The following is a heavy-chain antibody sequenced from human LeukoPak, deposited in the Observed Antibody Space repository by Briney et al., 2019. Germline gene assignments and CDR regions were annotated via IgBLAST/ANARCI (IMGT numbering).Heavy chain of an antibody. V-gene: IGHV1-3*01. J-gene: IGHJ4*02. CDR3: ARPMAVAGFDY. Sequence: ASVKVSCKASGYTFTSYAIHWVRQAPGQSLEWMGWINAGNGYTKYSQKFQGRVTITRDTSANTAYMELSSLRSEDTAVYYCARPMAVAGFDYWGQGTLVTVSS. CDR2: INAGNGYT. D-gene: IGHD6-19*01. CDR1: GYTFTSYA.